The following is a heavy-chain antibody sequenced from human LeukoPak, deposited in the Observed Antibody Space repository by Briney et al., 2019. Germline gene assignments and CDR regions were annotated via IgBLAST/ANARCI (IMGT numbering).Heavy chain of an antibody. Sequence: ASVKVSCKASGYTFTSYGISWVRQAPGQGLEWMGWISAYNGNTNYAQKLQGRVTMTTDTSTSAAYMELRSLRSEDTAVYYCARELRVAAAGHFDHWGQGTLVTVSS. J-gene: IGHJ4*02. CDR2: ISAYNGNT. CDR1: GYTFTSYG. CDR3: ARELRVAAAGHFDH. D-gene: IGHD6-13*01. V-gene: IGHV1-18*01.